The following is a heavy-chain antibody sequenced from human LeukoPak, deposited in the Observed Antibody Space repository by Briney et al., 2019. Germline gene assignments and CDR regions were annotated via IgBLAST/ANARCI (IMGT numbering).Heavy chain of an antibody. CDR3: ARQQWLVEYYFDY. V-gene: IGHV4-59*01. Sequence: PSETLSLTCTVSGGSISSYYWSWIRQPPGKGLEWIGYIYYSGSTNYNPSLKSRVTISVDTSKNQFPLKLSSVTAADTAVYYCARQQWLVEYYFDYWGQGTLVTVSS. CDR2: IYYSGST. CDR1: GGSISSYY. D-gene: IGHD6-19*01. J-gene: IGHJ4*02.